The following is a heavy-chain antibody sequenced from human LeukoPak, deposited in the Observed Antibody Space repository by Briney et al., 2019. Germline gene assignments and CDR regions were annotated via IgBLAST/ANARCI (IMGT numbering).Heavy chain of an antibody. V-gene: IGHV3-30*18. Sequence: PGRSLRLSCAASGFTFSSYGMHWVRQAPGKGLEWVAVISYDGSNKYYADSVKGRFTISRDNSKNTLYLQMNSLRAEDTAVYYCAKDQGYCSGGSCHFDYWGQGTLVTVSS. D-gene: IGHD2-15*01. J-gene: IGHJ4*02. CDR3: AKDQGYCSGGSCHFDY. CDR1: GFTFSSYG. CDR2: ISYDGSNK.